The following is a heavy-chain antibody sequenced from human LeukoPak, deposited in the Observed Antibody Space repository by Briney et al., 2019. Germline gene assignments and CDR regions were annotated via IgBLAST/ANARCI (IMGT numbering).Heavy chain of an antibody. J-gene: IGHJ4*02. CDR2: TAYEGGEK. CDR1: GSTFSGHL. CDR3: AREGDRHLTFDF. V-gene: IGHV3-30*01. D-gene: IGHD3-16*01. Sequence: PGGSLRLSCAASGSTFSGHLLHWVRQAPGKGLEWVAGTAYEGGEKYYADSVSGRFTISRDNSDNTVYLQMNGLRLEDTAVYFCAREGDRHLTFDFWGRGTLVTVYS.